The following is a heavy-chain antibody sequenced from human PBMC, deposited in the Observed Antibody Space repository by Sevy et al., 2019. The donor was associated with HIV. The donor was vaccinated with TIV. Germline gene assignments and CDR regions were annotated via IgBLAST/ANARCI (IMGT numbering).Heavy chain of an antibody. J-gene: IGHJ4*02. CDR3: ARAVGIYYDSTCFFDD. D-gene: IGHD3-22*01. V-gene: IGHV3-74*01. CDR2: INSDGSST. CDR1: GFTFSSYW. Sequence: GGSLRLSCAASGFTFSSYWMHWVRQAPGKGLVWVSRINSDGSSTSYADSVKGRFTISRDNAKNTLYLQMNSLRAEDTAAYYCARAVGIYYDSTCFFDDWGQGTLVTVSS.